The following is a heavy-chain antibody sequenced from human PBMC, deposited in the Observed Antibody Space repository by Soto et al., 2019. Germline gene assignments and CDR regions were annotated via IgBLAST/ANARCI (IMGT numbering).Heavy chain of an antibody. V-gene: IGHV4-39*01. D-gene: IGHD3-10*01. J-gene: IGHJ4*02. CDR1: GGSISSSSYY. CDR2: IYYSGST. CDR3: AMPYYYGSGSFNYFGY. Sequence: QLQLQESGPGLVKPSETLSLTCTVSGGSISSSSYYWGWIRQPPGKGLEWIGSIYYSGSTYYNPSLKSRVTIAVDTSKNQFSLKLTSVTAADSAVYYCAMPYYYGSGSFNYFGYWGQGTLVTVSS.